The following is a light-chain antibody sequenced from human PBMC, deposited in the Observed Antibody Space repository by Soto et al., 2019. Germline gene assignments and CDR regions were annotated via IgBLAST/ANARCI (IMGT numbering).Light chain of an antibody. CDR2: YDS. Sequence: SYELTQPPSVSVAPGKTARIPCWGNNIGSKSVHWYQQKPGQAPVLVIYYDSDRPSGIPERFSGSNSGNTATLTISRVEAGDEADCYCQVWDSSSDRDVVFGGGTKLTVL. V-gene: IGLV3-21*04. CDR3: QVWDSSSDRDVV. CDR1: NIGSKS. J-gene: IGLJ2*01.